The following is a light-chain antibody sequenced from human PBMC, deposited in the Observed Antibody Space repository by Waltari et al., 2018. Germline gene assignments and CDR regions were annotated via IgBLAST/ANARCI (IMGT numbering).Light chain of an antibody. J-gene: IGKJ1*01. V-gene: IGKV3-20*01. Sequence: EIVLTQSPGTLSLSPGERATLSCRASPSVGKSLAWYQQRPCQAPRLIIYEASTRATGTTCRFRSSGFGPDFSLAISSLEPEDFAVYFCQHYVNLPVTFGQGTKVEI. CDR2: EAS. CDR1: PSVGKS. CDR3: QHYVNLPVT.